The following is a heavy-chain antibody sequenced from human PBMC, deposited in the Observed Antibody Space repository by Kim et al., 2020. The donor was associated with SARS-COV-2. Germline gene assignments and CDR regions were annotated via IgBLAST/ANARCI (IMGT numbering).Heavy chain of an antibody. Sequence: GGSLRLSCAASGFTFSDYYMSWIRQAPGKGLEWVSYISSSSSYTNYADSVKGRFTISRDNAKNSLYLQMNSLRAEDTAVYYCASALRYFDWLMNYWGQGTLVTVSS. CDR3: ASALRYFDWLMNY. D-gene: IGHD3-9*01. CDR2: ISSSSSYT. J-gene: IGHJ4*02. V-gene: IGHV3-11*06. CDR1: GFTFSDYY.